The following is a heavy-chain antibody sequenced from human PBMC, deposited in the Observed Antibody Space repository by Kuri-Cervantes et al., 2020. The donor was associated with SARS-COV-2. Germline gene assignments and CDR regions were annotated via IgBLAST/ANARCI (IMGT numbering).Heavy chain of an antibody. D-gene: IGHD3-22*01. CDR2: IIPIFGIA. V-gene: IGHV1-69*04. J-gene: IGHJ6*02. CDR1: GGTSSSYA. Sequence: SAKVSCKASGGTSSSYAISWVRQDPGQGLEWMGRIIPIFGIANYAQKFQGRVTITADKSTSTAYMELSSLRSEDTAVYYCARVWYYYDSSGPPWYYYYGMDVWGQGTTVTVSS. CDR3: ARVWYYYDSSGPPWYYYYGMDV.